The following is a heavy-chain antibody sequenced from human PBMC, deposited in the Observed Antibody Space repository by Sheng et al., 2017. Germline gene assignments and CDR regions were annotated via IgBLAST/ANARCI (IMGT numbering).Heavy chain of an antibody. Sequence: QVQLVQSGAEVKKPGSSVKVSCKASGGTFSSSAISWVRQAPGQGPEWMGGIMPVFGTSNYAPRFLGRLTITTDESTTTAYMELSGLRPDDTAVYFCARSGDYDYGAPKWFDYWGQGTLVTVSS. CDR2: IMPVFGTS. V-gene: IGHV1-69*05. CDR3: ARSGDYDYGAPKWFDY. CDR1: GGTFSSSA. D-gene: IGHD4-17*01. J-gene: IGHJ4*02.